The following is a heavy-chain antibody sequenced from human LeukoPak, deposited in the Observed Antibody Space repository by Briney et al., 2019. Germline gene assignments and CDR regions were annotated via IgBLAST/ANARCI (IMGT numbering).Heavy chain of an antibody. CDR3: ARGIAAAGPEVGY. CDR1: GYTFTSYD. D-gene: IGHD6-13*01. V-gene: IGHV1-8*01. J-gene: IGHJ4*02. Sequence: ASVKVSCKASGYTFTSYDINWVRQATGQGLEWMGWMNPNSGNTGYAQKFQGRVTMTRNTSISTAYMELSSLRSDDTAVYYCARGIAAAGPEVGYWGQGTLVTVSS. CDR2: MNPNSGNT.